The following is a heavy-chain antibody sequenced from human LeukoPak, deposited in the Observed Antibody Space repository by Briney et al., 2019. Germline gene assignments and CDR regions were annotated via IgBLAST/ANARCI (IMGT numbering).Heavy chain of an antibody. CDR1: GFTFSSYG. D-gene: IGHD3-10*01. V-gene: IGHV3-33*01. Sequence: GRSLRLSCAASGFTFSSYGMHWVRQAPGKGLQWVAVIWYDGSNKYYADSVKGRFTISRDNSKNTLYLQMNSLTAEDTAVYYCASSYYYGSGSYENDAFDIWGQGTMVTVSS. CDR2: IWYDGSNK. CDR3: ASSYYYGSGSYENDAFDI. J-gene: IGHJ3*02.